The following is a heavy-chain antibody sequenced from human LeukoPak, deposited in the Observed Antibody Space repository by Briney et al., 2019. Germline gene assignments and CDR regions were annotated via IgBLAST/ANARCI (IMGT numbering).Heavy chain of an antibody. Sequence: GGSLRLSCAASGFTFSSYAMTWVRQAPGKGLEWVSVISGSGSSTYYADSVRGRFTISRDNSKNTLYLQMNSLRAEDTAVYYCATNGPGIAVAGYVDYWGQGTLVTVSS. V-gene: IGHV3-23*01. CDR2: ISGSGSST. J-gene: IGHJ4*02. CDR3: ATNGPGIAVAGYVDY. D-gene: IGHD6-19*01. CDR1: GFTFSSYA.